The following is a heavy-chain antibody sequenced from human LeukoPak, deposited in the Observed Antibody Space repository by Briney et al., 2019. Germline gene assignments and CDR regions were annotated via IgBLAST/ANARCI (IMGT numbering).Heavy chain of an antibody. CDR1: GFTFSSNW. CDR3: ARSDYFDY. CDR2: ISSDGSST. Sequence: GGSLRLSCAASGFTFSSNWMHWVRQAPGKGLVWVSRISSDGSSTIYADSVKGRITISRDNAKNTLYLQMNSLRAEDTAVYYCARSDYFDYWGQGTLVTVSS. V-gene: IGHV3-74*01. J-gene: IGHJ4*02.